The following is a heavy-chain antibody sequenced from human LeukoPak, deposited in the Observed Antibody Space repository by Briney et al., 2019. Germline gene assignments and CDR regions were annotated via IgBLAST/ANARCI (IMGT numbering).Heavy chain of an antibody. J-gene: IGHJ4*02. CDR2: IYYSGST. CDR1: GGSISSSSYS. Sequence: SETLSLTCTVSGGSISSSSYSWGWIRQPPGKGLEWIGSIYYSGSTYYNPSLKSRVTISVDTSKNQFSLKLSSVTAADTAVYYCARHPETAMVTFDYWGQGTLVTVSS. CDR3: ARHPETAMVTFDY. D-gene: IGHD5-18*01. V-gene: IGHV4-39*01.